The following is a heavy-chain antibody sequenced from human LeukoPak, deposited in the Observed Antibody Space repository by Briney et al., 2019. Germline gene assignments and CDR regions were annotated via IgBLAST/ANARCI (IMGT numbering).Heavy chain of an antibody. J-gene: IGHJ4*02. Sequence: PGGSLRLSCAGSGYSFDSYAMTWVRQAPGKGLEWVSSINGGGDITYYAESVKGRFTVSRDNSKNTLFLQMNSLRAEDTAVLYCAKRYGDSTGWFFDFWGQGSLVTVSS. CDR1: GYSFDSYA. V-gene: IGHV3-23*01. CDR2: INGGGDIT. D-gene: IGHD6-13*01. CDR3: AKRYGDSTGWFFDF.